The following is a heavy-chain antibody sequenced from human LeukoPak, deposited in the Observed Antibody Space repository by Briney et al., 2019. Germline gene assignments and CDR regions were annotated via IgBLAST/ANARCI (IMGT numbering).Heavy chain of an antibody. Sequence: GSLRLSCAASGFTFSSLWMSWVRQAPGKGLEWVANIKPEGSEKYYVDSVKGRFTISRDNAKNSLYLQMNSLRAEDTAVYYCTRNRGLDVWGQGTTVTVSS. CDR2: IKPEGSEK. D-gene: IGHD6-25*01. J-gene: IGHJ6*02. V-gene: IGHV3-7*01. CDR1: GFTFSSLW. CDR3: TRNRGLDV.